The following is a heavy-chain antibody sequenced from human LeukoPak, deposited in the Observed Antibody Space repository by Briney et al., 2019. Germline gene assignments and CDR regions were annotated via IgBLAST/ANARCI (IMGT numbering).Heavy chain of an antibody. D-gene: IGHD3-16*02. J-gene: IGHJ4*01. CDR1: GGSISSNAFN. V-gene: IGHV4-31*03. CDR3: AIWPIRYGRHVGY. CDR2: IYYTGRT. Sequence: PSQTLSLTCSASGGSISSNAFNWIWFGQHPGKGLEWFGYIYYTGRTYYRPSHKSRATISLDTSKNQFSLNLSSLTDADTAVYFCAIWPIRYGRHVGYWGHGTLVAVSS.